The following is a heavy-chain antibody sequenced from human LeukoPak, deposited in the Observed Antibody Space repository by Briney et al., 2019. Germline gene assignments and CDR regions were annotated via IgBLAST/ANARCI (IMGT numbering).Heavy chain of an antibody. CDR1: GFTFGDYA. V-gene: IGHV3-49*05. J-gene: IGHJ4*02. CDR3: TRDLKSVGARGE. Sequence: KPGRSLRLSRTASGFTFGDYAMSWFRQAPGKGLEWVGSIRSKAYGGTTEYAASVKGRFTISRDDSKSIAYLQMNSLKTEDTAVYYCTRDLKSVGARGEWGQGTLVTVSS. D-gene: IGHD1-26*01. CDR2: IRSKAYGGTT.